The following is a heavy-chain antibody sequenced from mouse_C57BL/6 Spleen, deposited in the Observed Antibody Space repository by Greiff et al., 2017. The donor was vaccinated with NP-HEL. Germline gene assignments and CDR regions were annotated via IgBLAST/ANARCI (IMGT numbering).Heavy chain of an antibody. CDR2: INPSSGYT. V-gene: IGHV1-4*01. Sequence: QVQLQQSGADLARPGASVKMSCKASGYTFTSYTMHWVKQRPGQGLEWIGYINPSSGYTKYNQKFKDKATLTADKSSSTAYMQLSSLTSEDSAVYDCARKDCGSSYYIDYWGQGTTLTVSS. J-gene: IGHJ2*01. D-gene: IGHD1-1*01. CDR3: ARKDCGSSYYIDY. CDR1: GYTFTSYT.